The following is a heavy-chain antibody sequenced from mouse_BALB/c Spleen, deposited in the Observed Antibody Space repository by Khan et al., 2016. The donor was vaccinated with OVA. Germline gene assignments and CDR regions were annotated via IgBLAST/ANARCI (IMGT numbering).Heavy chain of an antibody. CDR3: AKAVTSSTVVATDFDY. CDR1: GYSITSDYA. J-gene: IGHJ2*01. D-gene: IGHD1-1*01. Sequence: QLEESGPGLVKPSQSLSLTCTVTGYSITSDYAWNWIRQFPGNKLDWMGSISYSGRTSYTPSLQSRIPITRDTSKNQFFLPLNSFPTENTATYNCAKAVTSSTVVATDFDYWGQGTTLT. CDR2: ISYSGRT. V-gene: IGHV3-2*02.